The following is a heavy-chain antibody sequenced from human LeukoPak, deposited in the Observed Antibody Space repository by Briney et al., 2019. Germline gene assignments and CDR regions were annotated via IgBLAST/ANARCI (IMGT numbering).Heavy chain of an antibody. D-gene: IGHD2-8*01. V-gene: IGHV1-18*04. Sequence: ASVKVSCKASGYTFTVYYMHWVRQAPGQGLEWMGWIGPYTGKTNYAQKFQGRVTVTTDTSTTTAYMELRSLRSDDTAVYYCASCHCTNGVCYGECEYFQEWGQGTLVTVSS. CDR3: ASCHCTNGVCYGECEYFQE. CDR2: IGPYTGKT. J-gene: IGHJ1*01. CDR1: GYTFTVYY.